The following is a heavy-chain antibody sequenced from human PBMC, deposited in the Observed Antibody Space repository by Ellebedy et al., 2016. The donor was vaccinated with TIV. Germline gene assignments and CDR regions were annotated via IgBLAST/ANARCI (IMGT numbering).Heavy chain of an antibody. CDR3: ARNYGDYEGVFDY. V-gene: IGHV3-21*01. D-gene: IGHD4-17*01. CDR1: GFTFSSYS. J-gene: IGHJ4*02. CDR2: ISSSSSYI. Sequence: GGSLRLSCAASGFTFSSYSMNWVRQAPGKGLEWVSSISSSSSYIYYADSVKGRFTISRDNAKNSLYLQMNSLRAEDTAVYYCARNYGDYEGVFDYWGQGTLVTVSS.